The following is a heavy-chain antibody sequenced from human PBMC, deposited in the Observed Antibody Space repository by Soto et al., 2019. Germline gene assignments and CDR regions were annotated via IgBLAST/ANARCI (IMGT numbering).Heavy chain of an antibody. D-gene: IGHD1-1*01. CDR2: ISSDGSST. J-gene: IGHJ4*02. V-gene: IGHV3-74*01. Sequence: GGSLRLSCAASGFTFSSYWMHWVRQGPGKGLVWVSRISSDGSSTNYADSVKGRFTISRDNAKNTLYLQTNSLRADDTAVYYCARKGDWNELDYWGQGTLVTVSS. CDR3: ARKGDWNELDY. CDR1: GFTFSSYW.